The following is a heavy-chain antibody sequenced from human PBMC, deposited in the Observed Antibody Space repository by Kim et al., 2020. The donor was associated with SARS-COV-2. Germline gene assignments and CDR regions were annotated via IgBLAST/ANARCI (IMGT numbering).Heavy chain of an antibody. V-gene: IGHV3-30*01. D-gene: IGHD3-3*01. CDR3: ARRDFWSTYPFDY. J-gene: IGHJ4*02. Sequence: HYVESVKGRFTISRDNSKNTIFLPMNSLTPDDTAVYYCARRDFWSTYPFDYWGQGTLVTISS.